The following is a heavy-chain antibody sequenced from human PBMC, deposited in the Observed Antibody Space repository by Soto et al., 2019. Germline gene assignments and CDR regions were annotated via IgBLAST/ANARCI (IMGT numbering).Heavy chain of an antibody. Sequence: SETLSLTCTVSGGSISSYYWSWIRQPPGKGLEWIGYIYYSGSTNYNPSLKSRVTISVDTSKNQFSLKLSSVTAADTAVYYCARATLRDYYYMDVWGKGTTVTVSS. V-gene: IGHV4-59*01. CDR1: GGSISSYY. J-gene: IGHJ6*03. CDR3: ARATLRDYYYMDV. CDR2: IYYSGST.